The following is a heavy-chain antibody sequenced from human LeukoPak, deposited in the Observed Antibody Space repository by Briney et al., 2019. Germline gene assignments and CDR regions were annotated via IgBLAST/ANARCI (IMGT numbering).Heavy chain of an antibody. D-gene: IGHD3-3*01. CDR1: GFPFTRYW. CDR2: IKQDGSEQ. J-gene: IGHJ4*02. V-gene: IGHV3-7*01. CDR3: ARVSRSGYYGEY. Sequence: PGGSLRLSCAASGFPFTRYWMAWVRQAPGKGLEWVANIKQDGSEQYHVDSVRGRFTMPRDNTKNIVFLQMDSLRVEDTAVYYCARVSRSGYYGEYWGQGTTVTVSS.